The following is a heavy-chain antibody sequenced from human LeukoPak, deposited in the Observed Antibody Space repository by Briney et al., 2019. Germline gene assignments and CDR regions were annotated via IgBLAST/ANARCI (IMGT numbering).Heavy chain of an antibody. D-gene: IGHD3-16*01. CDR3: ARDTITSSRFFDV. CDR1: GFTFSSYA. Sequence: GGSLRLSCAASGFTFSSYAMSWVRQAPGKGLVWVSRIIRDGSSINYADSVKGRFTISRDDAKNTLYLQMNSLRAEDTAVYYCARDTITSSRFFDVWGRGTLVTVSS. J-gene: IGHJ2*01. V-gene: IGHV3-74*01. CDR2: IIRDGSSI.